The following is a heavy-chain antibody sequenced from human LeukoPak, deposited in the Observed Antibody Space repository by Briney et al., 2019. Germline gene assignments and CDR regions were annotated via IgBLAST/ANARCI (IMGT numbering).Heavy chain of an antibody. D-gene: IGHD4-17*01. CDR1: GFTFSSYA. Sequence: PGGSLRLSCAASGFTFSSYAMSWVRQAPGKGLEWVSAISGSGGSTYYADSVKGRFTISRDNSKNTLYLQMNSLRAEDTAVYYCAKDLDGDYGHYYYGMDVWGQGTTDTVSS. J-gene: IGHJ6*02. CDR3: AKDLDGDYGHYYYGMDV. CDR2: ISGSGGST. V-gene: IGHV3-23*01.